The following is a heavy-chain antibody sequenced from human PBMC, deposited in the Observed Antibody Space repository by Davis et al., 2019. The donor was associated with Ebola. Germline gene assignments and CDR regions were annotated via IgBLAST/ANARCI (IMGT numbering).Heavy chain of an antibody. CDR2: IKQDGSEK. CDR1: GFTFSNFW. J-gene: IGHJ6*02. CDR3: AKGGARYFYHYYGMDV. V-gene: IGHV3-7*03. D-gene: IGHD2/OR15-2a*01. Sequence: ESLKISCAASGFTFSNFWMSWVRQAPGKGLEWVANIKQDGSEKYYVDSVKGRFTISRDNSKNTLYLQMNSLRADDTALYYCAKGGARYFYHYYGMDVWGQGTTVTVSS.